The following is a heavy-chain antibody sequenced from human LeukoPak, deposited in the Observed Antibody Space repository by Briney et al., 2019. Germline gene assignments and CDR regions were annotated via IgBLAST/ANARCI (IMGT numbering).Heavy chain of an antibody. CDR1: GFTFSTYA. Sequence: TGGSLRLSCAASGFTFSTYAMTWVRQAPGKGLEWVSVISGCGRCTSYADSVKGRFTISRDNSKNTLYLQMNSLRAEDTAVYYCAKGGGWYYYFDYWGQGTLVTVSS. CDR3: AKGGGWYYYFDY. V-gene: IGHV3-23*01. D-gene: IGHD6-19*01. CDR2: ISGCGRCT. J-gene: IGHJ4*02.